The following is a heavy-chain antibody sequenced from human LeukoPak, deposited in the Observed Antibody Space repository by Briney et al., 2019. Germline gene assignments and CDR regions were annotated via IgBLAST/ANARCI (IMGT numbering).Heavy chain of an antibody. J-gene: IGHJ5*02. D-gene: IGHD3-10*01. V-gene: IGHV3-11*01. CDR1: GFTFSDHF. CDR3: AKGSGTYRFDP. CDR2: ISSSGNYI. Sequence: GGSLRLSCATSGFTFSDHFMSWIRQAPGKGLEWVSYISSSGNYIFYADSVKGRFTISRDNADNPLHLQMSSLRADDTAVYYCAKGSGTYRFDPWGQGTLVTVSS.